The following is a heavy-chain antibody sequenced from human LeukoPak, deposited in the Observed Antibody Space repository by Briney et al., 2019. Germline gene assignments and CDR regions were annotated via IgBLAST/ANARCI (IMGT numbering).Heavy chain of an antibody. J-gene: IGHJ6*03. V-gene: IGHV4-61*02. CDR2: IYTSGST. CDR1: GGSISSGSYY. Sequence: SETLSLTRTVSGGSISSGSYYWSWIRQPAGKGLEWIGRIYTSGSTNYNPSLKSRVTISVDTSKNQFSLKLSSVTAADTAVYYCAREVTLVSYYYYYYMDVWGKGTTVTVSS. CDR3: AREVTLVSYYYYYYMDV. D-gene: IGHD2-8*02.